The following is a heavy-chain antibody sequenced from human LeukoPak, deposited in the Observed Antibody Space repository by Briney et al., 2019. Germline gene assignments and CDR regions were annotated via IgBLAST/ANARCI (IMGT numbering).Heavy chain of an antibody. V-gene: IGHV1-18*01. CDR1: GYTFTSYG. CDR3: ARDSSGVLLWFGLDAFDI. CDR2: ISAYNGNT. D-gene: IGHD3-10*01. Sequence: GASVKVSYKASGYTFTSYGISWVRQAPGQGLEWMGWISAYNGNTNYAQKLQGRVTMTTDTSTSTAYMELRSLRSDDTAVYYCARDSSGVLLWFGLDAFDIWGQGTMVTVSS. J-gene: IGHJ3*02.